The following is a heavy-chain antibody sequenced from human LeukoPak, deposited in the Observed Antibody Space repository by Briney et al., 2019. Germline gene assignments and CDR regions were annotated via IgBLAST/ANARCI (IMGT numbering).Heavy chain of an antibody. CDR1: GYTFTSYD. Sequence: EASVKVSCKASGYTFTSYDINWVRQATGQGLEWMGWMNPNSGNTGYAQKFQGRVTITRNTSISTAYMELSSLRSGDTAVYYCAREDYGVAAAGFVYWGQGTLVTVSS. CDR2: MNPNSGNT. V-gene: IGHV1-8*03. D-gene: IGHD6-13*01. CDR3: AREDYGVAAAGFVY. J-gene: IGHJ4*02.